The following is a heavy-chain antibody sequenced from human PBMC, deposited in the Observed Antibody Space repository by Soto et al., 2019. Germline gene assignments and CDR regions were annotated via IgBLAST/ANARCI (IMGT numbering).Heavy chain of an antibody. D-gene: IGHD5-12*01. CDR3: SISLRGYDFTIYYYYYMDV. CDR1: GGSISSSSYY. J-gene: IGHJ6*03. V-gene: IGHV4-39*01. CDR2: IYYSGST. Sequence: SETLSLTCTVSGGSISSSSYYWGWIRQPPGKGLEWIGSIYYSGSTYYNPSLKSRVTISVDTSKNQFSLKLSSVTAADTAVYYCSISLRGYDFTIYYYYYMDVWGKGTTVTVSS.